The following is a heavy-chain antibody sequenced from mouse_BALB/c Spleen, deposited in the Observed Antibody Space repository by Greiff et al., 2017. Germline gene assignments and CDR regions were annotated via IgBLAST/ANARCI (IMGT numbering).Heavy chain of an antibody. CDR3: ASDYYYCRYFDD. D-gene: IGHD1-1*01. CDR2: INPYNGGT. Sequence: VQLKQSGPELVKPGASVKISCKASGYSFTGYSMNWVRQSPGKRLEWIGRINPYNGGTNYNQKFKGKATLTVDKSSSTAYMQLLRLTSEDSAVYFCASDYYYCRYFDDWGEGTTVTVSS. J-gene: IGHJ1*01. CDR1: GYSFTGYS. V-gene: IGHV1-37*01.